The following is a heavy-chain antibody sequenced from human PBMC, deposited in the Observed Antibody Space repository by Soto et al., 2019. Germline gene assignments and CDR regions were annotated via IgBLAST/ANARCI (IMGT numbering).Heavy chain of an antibody. CDR3: AKVAA. CDR2: ISMSGDST. Sequence: EVQLLESGGDLVQPGGSLRLSCAASGLTFSDYAMNWVRQAPGKGLEWVSAISMSGDSTYYADSVKGRFTISRDNSKITLYLQMNSLRVEDTAVYYCAKVAAWGQGTLVTVSS. J-gene: IGHJ5*02. V-gene: IGHV3-23*01. CDR1: GLTFSDYA.